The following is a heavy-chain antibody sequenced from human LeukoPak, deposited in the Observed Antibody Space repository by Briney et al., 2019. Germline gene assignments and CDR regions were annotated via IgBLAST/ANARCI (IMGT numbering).Heavy chain of an antibody. CDR2: ISGSGGST. D-gene: IGHD2-2*01. J-gene: IGHJ4*02. CDR1: GFTFSSYA. V-gene: IGHV3-23*01. Sequence: GGSLRLSCAASGFTFSSYAMSWVRQAPGKGLEWVSAISGSGGSTYYADSVKGRFIISRDNSKNTLYLQMNSLRAEDTAVYYCAKDRYCSSTSCYLSDYWGQGTLVTVSS. CDR3: AKDRYCSSTSCYLSDY.